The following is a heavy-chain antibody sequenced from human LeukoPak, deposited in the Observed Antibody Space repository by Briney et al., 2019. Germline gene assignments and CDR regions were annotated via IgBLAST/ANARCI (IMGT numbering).Heavy chain of an antibody. D-gene: IGHD2-8*01. Sequence: SETLSLTGTVSGGSISSYYWSWIRQPPGKGLEWIGYIYYSGSTNYNPSLKSRVTISVDTSKNQFSLKLSSVTAADTAVYYCARELLMVYAPDAFDIWGQGTMVTVSS. J-gene: IGHJ3*02. CDR2: IYYSGST. CDR1: GGSISSYY. V-gene: IGHV4-59*01. CDR3: ARELLMVYAPDAFDI.